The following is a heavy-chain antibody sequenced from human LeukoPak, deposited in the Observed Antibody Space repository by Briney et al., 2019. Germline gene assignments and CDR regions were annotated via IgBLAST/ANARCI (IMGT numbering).Heavy chain of an antibody. CDR2: ISGSGGST. Sequence: GGSLRLSCAASGFTFSSYAMSRVRQAPGKGLEWVSAISGSGGSTYYADSVKGRFTISRDNSKNTLYLQMNSLRAEDTAVYYCAKDPPLGGAVAGNFDYWGQGTLVTVSS. J-gene: IGHJ4*02. CDR3: AKDPPLGGAVAGNFDY. V-gene: IGHV3-23*01. CDR1: GFTFSSYA. D-gene: IGHD6-19*01.